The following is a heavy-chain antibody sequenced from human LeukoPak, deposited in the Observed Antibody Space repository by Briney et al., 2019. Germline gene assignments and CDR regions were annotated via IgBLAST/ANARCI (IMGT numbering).Heavy chain of an antibody. Sequence: SETLSLTCTVSGGSISSSSYYWGWIRQPPGKGLEWIGSIYYSGSTYYNPSLKSRVTISLDTSKNQLSLKLNSVTAADTAVYYCARDRGPGARKKTHYFDYWGQGTLVTVSS. CDR1: GGSISSSSYY. CDR2: IYYSGST. J-gene: IGHJ4*02. CDR3: ARDRGPGARKKTHYFDY. V-gene: IGHV4-39*07. D-gene: IGHD1-14*01.